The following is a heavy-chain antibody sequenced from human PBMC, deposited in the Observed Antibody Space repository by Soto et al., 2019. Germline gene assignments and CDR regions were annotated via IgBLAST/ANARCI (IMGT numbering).Heavy chain of an antibody. CDR3: ARVIYGGWSTIKDYYYYVMDV. V-gene: IGHV3-48*02. Sequence: LRLSCAASGFSFSTYDMNWVRQAPGKGLEWVSYISGGSSRIFYADSVKGRFTISRDNAKNSLCLQMNSLRDEDTGVYYCARVIYGGWSTIKDYYYYVMDVCVQGTTVTDSS. J-gene: IGHJ6*02. D-gene: IGHD5-12*01. CDR1: GFSFSTYD. CDR2: ISGGSSRI.